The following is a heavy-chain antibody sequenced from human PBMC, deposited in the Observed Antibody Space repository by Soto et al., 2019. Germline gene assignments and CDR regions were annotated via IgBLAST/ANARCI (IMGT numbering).Heavy chain of an antibody. CDR2: ISSSSSYI. J-gene: IGHJ4*02. V-gene: IGHV3-21*01. CDR1: GFTFSSYS. Sequence: EVQLVESGGGLVKPGGSLRLSCAASGFTFSSYSMNWVRQAPGKGLECVSSISSSSSYIYYADSVKGRFTISRDNAKNSLYLQMNSLRAEDTAVYYCARGAAAHKGYWGQGTLVTVSS. CDR3: ARGAAAHKGY. D-gene: IGHD6-13*01.